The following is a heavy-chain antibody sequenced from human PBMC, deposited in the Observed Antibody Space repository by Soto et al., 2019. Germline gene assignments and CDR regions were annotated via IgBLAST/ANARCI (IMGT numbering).Heavy chain of an antibody. CDR3: ARGRARVGLQLVRPEAAFDI. CDR2: ISAYNGNT. CDR1: GYTFTSYG. V-gene: IGHV1-18*01. Sequence: GASVKVSCKASGYTFTSYGISWVRQAPGQGLEWMGWISAYNGNTNYAQKLQGRVTMTTDTSTSTAYMELRSLRSDDTAVYYCARGRARVGLQLVRPEAAFDIWGQGTMVTVSS. D-gene: IGHD6-13*01. J-gene: IGHJ3*02.